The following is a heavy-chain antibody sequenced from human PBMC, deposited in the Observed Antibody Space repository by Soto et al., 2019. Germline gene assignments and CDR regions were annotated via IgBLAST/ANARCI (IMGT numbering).Heavy chain of an antibody. CDR1: GFTFSSYA. CDR2: ISGSGGST. D-gene: IGHD1-7*01. V-gene: IGHV3-23*01. CDR3: AKDVGITGTSSMFDY. Sequence: GGSLRLSCAASGFTFSSYAMSWVRQAPGKGLEWVSAISGSGGSTYYADSVKGRFTISRDNSKNTLYLQMNSLRAEDTAVYYCAKDVGITGTSSMFDYWGQGTLVTSPQ. J-gene: IGHJ4*02.